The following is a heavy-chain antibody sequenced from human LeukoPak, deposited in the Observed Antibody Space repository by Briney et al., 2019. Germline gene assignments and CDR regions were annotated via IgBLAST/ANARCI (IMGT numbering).Heavy chain of an antibody. D-gene: IGHD3-10*01. CDR1: GYTFTGYY. J-gene: IGHJ5*02. V-gene: IGHV1-2*02. CDR2: INPNSGGT. CDR3: ARGIGSGSYGRFDP. Sequence: ASVKVSCKASGYTFTGYYMHWVRQPPGQGLEWMGWINPNSGGTNYAQKFQGRVPMTRDTSISTAYMELSRLRSDDTAVYYCARGIGSGSYGRFDPWGQGTLVTVSS.